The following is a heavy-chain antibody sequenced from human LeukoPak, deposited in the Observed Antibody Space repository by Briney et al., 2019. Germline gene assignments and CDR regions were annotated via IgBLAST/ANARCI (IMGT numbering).Heavy chain of an antibody. CDR2: IYYNGGT. CDR1: GGTIGNYY. D-gene: IGHD1-26*01. Sequence: PSETLSLTCTVSGGTIGNYYWSWIRQPPGKRLEWIGYIYYNGGTNYNPSLKSRVTISVDTSKNQFSLKLSSVTAADTAVYYCARAQWELLPWFDYWGQGTLVTVSS. CDR3: ARAQWELLPWFDY. V-gene: IGHV4-59*01. J-gene: IGHJ4*02.